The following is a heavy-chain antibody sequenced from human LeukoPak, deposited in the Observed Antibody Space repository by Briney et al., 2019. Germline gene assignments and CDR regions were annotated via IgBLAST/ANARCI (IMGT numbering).Heavy chain of an antibody. D-gene: IGHD2-2*01. CDR3: ARALRGYCSSTSCFHFDY. CDR1: GGSFSGYY. V-gene: IGHV4-34*01. CDR2: INHSGST. Sequence: SETLSLTCAVYGGSFSGYYWNWIRQPPGRGLEWIGEINHSGSTHYNPSLKSRVTMSVDTSKNQFSIKLSSVTAADTAVYYCARALRGYCSSTSCFHFDYWGQGTLVTVSS. J-gene: IGHJ4*02.